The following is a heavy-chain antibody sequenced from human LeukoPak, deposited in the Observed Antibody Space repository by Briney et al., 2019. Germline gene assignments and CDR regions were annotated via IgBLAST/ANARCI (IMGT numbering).Heavy chain of an antibody. Sequence: GGSLRLSCAASGFTFSSYSMNWVRQAPGKGLEWVSYISSSSSTIYYADSVKGRFTISRDNAKNSLYLQMNSLRAEDTAVYYCARRNYNYFYMDVWGKGTTVTVSS. CDR1: GFTFSSYS. V-gene: IGHV3-48*01. CDR3: ARRNYNYFYMDV. CDR2: ISSSSSTI. J-gene: IGHJ6*03.